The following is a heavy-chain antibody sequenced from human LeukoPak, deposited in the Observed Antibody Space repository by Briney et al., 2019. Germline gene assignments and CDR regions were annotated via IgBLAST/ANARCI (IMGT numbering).Heavy chain of an antibody. J-gene: IGHJ4*02. CDR1: GFTFSDYY. Sequence: GGSLRLSCAASGFTFSDYYMSWIRQAPGKGLEWLSYISSSGYTIYYADSVKGRFTISRDNAKNSLYLQMNSLRAEDAAVYYCARKEYSSSWYAIDYWGQGTLVTISS. CDR2: ISSSGYTI. CDR3: ARKEYSSSWYAIDY. D-gene: IGHD6-13*01. V-gene: IGHV3-11*01.